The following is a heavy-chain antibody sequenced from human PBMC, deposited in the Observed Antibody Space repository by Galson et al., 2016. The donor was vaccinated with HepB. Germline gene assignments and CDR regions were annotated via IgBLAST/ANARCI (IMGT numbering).Heavy chain of an antibody. Sequence: ETLSLTCTVSGGSIDRSDFYRGWIRQPPGKGLEWIGSIHYSGNTYYSPSLKGRVTISVDTSKNQFSLRLRSLTAADTAVYYCARDHAYAWGQVGHWGQGTVASVSS. CDR2: IHYSGNT. CDR1: GGSIDRSDFY. D-gene: IGHD3-16*01. CDR3: ARDHAYAWGQVGH. V-gene: IGHV4-39*07. J-gene: IGHJ4*02.